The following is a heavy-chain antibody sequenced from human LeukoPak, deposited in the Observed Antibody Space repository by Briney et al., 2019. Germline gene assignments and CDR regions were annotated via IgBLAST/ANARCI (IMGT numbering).Heavy chain of an antibody. V-gene: IGHV4-59*01. Sequence: PSETLSLTCTVSGGSISGYYWSWIRQPPGKGLEWIGYIYYSGSTNYNPSLKSRVTISVDTSKNQFSLKLSSVTAADTAVYYCARVLGGSSWLGLFDYWGQGTLVTVSS. CDR1: GGSISGYY. J-gene: IGHJ4*02. D-gene: IGHD6-13*01. CDR3: ARVLGGSSWLGLFDY. CDR2: IYYSGST.